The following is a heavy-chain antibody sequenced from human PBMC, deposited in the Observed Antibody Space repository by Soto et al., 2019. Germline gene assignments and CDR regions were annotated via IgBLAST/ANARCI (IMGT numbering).Heavy chain of an antibody. D-gene: IGHD2-21*02. CDR1: GGSISSSNW. CDR2: IYHSGST. Sequence: SETLSLTCAVSGGSISSSNWWSWVRQPPGKGLEWIGEIYHSGSTNYNPSLKSRVTISVDKSKNQFSLKLSSVTAADTAVYYCARKRTHIVVVTGYFDYWGQGTLVTAPQ. J-gene: IGHJ4*02. V-gene: IGHV4-4*02. CDR3: ARKRTHIVVVTGYFDY.